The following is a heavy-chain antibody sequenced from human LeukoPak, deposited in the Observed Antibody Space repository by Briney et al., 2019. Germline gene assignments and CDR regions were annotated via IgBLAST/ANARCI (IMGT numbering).Heavy chain of an antibody. Sequence: ASVKVSCKASGGTFSSYAITWVRQAPGQGLEWMGWISAYNGNTKYPQKLQGRVTMTTDTSTSTAYMELRSLRSDDTAVYYCARNSSSSVVDYWGQGTLVTVSS. D-gene: IGHD6-6*01. CDR2: ISAYNGNT. CDR1: GGTFSSYA. CDR3: ARNSSSSVVDY. V-gene: IGHV1-18*01. J-gene: IGHJ4*02.